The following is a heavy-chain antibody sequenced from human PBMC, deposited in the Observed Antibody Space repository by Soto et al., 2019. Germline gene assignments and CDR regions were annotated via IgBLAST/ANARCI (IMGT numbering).Heavy chain of an antibody. V-gene: IGHV3-21*01. CDR2: IRGFSPYT. CDR3: ARDRGYDAHDYYYNAMDV. Sequence: PGGSLRLSCVAFGFTFRSYTLNWVRQAPGKGLEWVSAIRGFSPYTFYADSLKGRFTISRDNAKTSLYLQMNSLRAEDTAVYYCARDRGYDAHDYYYNAMDVWGQGTTVTVPS. J-gene: IGHJ6*02. D-gene: IGHD2-15*01. CDR1: GFTFRSYT.